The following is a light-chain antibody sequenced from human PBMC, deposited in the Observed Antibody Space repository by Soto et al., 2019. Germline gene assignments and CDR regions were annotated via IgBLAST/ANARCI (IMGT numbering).Light chain of an antibody. Sequence: IVLTQSPGTLSLSPGERATLSCRASQSVSSSYLAWYQQKPGQAPRLLMYAASSRAPDFPDRFSGSGSGTDFTLTISRLEAEDFAVYYCQQSSRSPITFGQGTRLDIK. CDR3: QQSSRSPIT. J-gene: IGKJ5*01. V-gene: IGKV3-20*01. CDR1: QSVSSSY. CDR2: AAS.